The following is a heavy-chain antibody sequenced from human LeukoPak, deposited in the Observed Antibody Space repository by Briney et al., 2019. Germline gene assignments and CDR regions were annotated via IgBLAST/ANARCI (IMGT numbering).Heavy chain of an antibody. CDR2: IYYSGST. D-gene: IGHD1-26*01. V-gene: IGHV4-59*01. Sequence: SETLSLTCTVSGGSISSYYWSWIRQPPGKGLEWIGYIYYSGSTNYNPSLKSRVTISVDTSKNQFSLKLSSVTAADTAVYYCARGLRGSYYFDYWGQGTLVTVSS. CDR3: ARGLRGSYYFDY. CDR1: GGSISSYY. J-gene: IGHJ4*02.